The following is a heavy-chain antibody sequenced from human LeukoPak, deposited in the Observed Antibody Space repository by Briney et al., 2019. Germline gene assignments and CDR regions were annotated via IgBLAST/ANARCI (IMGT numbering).Heavy chain of an antibody. CDR1: GFTFSSYA. CDR2: ISGSGGST. V-gene: IGHV3-23*01. D-gene: IGHD3-3*01. CDR3: AKGPGDDFWSGYYSFNWFDP. J-gene: IGHJ5*02. Sequence: GGSLRLSCAASGFTFSSYAMSWVRQAPGKGLEWVSAISGSGGSTYYADSVKGRFTISRDNSKNTLYLQMNSLRAEDTAVYYCAKGPGDDFWSGYYSFNWFDPWGQGTLVTVSS.